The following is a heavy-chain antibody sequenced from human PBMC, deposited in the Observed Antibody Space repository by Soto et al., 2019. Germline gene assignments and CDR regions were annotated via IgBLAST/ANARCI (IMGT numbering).Heavy chain of an antibody. D-gene: IGHD1-26*01. J-gene: IGHJ4*02. Sequence: SETLSLTCTVSGGSISSSSYYWGWIRQPPGKGLEWIGSIYYSGSTYYNPSLKSRVTISVDTSKNQFSLKPSAVTAADTAVYYCASGPIVGALLMGSYFDYWGQGTLVTVSS. CDR3: ASGPIVGALLMGSYFDY. CDR2: IYYSGST. CDR1: GGSISSSSYY. V-gene: IGHV4-39*01.